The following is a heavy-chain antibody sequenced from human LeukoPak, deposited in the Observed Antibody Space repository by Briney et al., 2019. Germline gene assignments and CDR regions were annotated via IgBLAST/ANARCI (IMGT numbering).Heavy chain of an antibody. CDR2: ISSSGSTI. CDR1: GFTFSDYY. V-gene: IGHV3-11*01. D-gene: IGHD5-18*01. CDR3: ARSSGYSYGYNQMSYYFDY. J-gene: IGHJ4*02. Sequence: GGSLRLSCAASGFTFSDYYMSWIRQAPGKGLEWVSYISSSGSTIYYADSVKGRFTISRDNAKNSLYLQMNSLRAEDTAVYYCARSSGYSYGYNQMSYYFDYWGQGTLVTVSS.